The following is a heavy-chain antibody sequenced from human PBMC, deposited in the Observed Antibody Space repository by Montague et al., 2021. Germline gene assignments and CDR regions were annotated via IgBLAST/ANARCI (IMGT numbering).Heavy chain of an antibody. D-gene: IGHD2-2*01. CDR1: GFTFSSYA. CDR2: MNAGSGNT. J-gene: IGHJ4*02. Sequence: SLRLSCAASGFTFSSYAMSWVRQTPGQGLEWVSTMNAGSGNTYYXDSVKGRFTISRDNSKNTLYLQMNSLRAEDTAVCYCARDGPRTHYFVYWGQGALVTVPS. CDR3: ARDGPRTHYFVY. V-gene: IGHV3-23*01.